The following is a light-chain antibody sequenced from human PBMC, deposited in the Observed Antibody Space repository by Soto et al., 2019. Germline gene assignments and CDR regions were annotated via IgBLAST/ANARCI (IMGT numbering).Light chain of an antibody. CDR3: CSYAGSSWV. CDR1: SSDVGSYNL. Sequence: QSALTQPASVSGSPGQSITISCTGTSSDVGSYNLVSWYQHHPGKAPKLTIYEVSKRPSGVFNRFSGSKSGNTASLTISGLQAEDEADYYCCSYAGSSWVFGGGTKLTVL. J-gene: IGLJ3*02. CDR2: EVS. V-gene: IGLV2-23*02.